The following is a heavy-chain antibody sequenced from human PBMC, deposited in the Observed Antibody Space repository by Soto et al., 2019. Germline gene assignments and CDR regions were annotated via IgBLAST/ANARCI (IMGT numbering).Heavy chain of an antibody. CDR3: ARGRSSSSWSYYYYYGMDV. CDR1: GFTFSSYG. D-gene: IGHD6-13*01. Sequence: GGSLRLSCAASGFTFSSYGMHWVRQAPGKGLEWVAVIWYDGSNKYYADSVKGRFTISRDNSKNTLYLQMNSLRAEDTAVYYCARGRSSSSWSYYYYYGMDVWGQGTTVTVSS. CDR2: IWYDGSNK. V-gene: IGHV3-33*01. J-gene: IGHJ6*02.